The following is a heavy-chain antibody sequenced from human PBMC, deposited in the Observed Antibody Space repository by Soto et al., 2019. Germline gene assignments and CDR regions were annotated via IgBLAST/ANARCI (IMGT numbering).Heavy chain of an antibody. Sequence: QVQLVQSGAEVKKPGSSVKVSCKASGGTFSSYTISWVRQAPGQGLEWMGRIIPILGIANYAQKFQGRVTSTADKSTSTAYMELSSLRSEDTAVYYCARTYYYGSGSGTSFDYWGQGTLVTVSS. D-gene: IGHD3-10*01. CDR3: ARTYYYGSGSGTSFDY. CDR1: GGTFSSYT. J-gene: IGHJ4*02. CDR2: IIPILGIA. V-gene: IGHV1-69*02.